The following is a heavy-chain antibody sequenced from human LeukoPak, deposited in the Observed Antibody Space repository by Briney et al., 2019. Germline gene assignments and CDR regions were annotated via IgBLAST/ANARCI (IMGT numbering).Heavy chain of an antibody. J-gene: IGHJ4*02. CDR3: AGASWLQQWLIDY. CDR2: INYSGST. CDR1: GGSISSSSYY. D-gene: IGHD5-18*01. Sequence: PSETLSLTCTVSGGSISSSSYYWGWIRQPPGKGLEWIGSINYSGSTYYNPSLKSRVTISVDTSKNQFSLKLSSVTAADTAVFYCAGASWLQQWLIDYWGQGTLVTVSS. V-gene: IGHV4-39*07.